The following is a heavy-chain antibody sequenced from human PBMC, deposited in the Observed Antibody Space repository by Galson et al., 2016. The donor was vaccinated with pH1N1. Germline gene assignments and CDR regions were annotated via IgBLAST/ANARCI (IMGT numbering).Heavy chain of an antibody. D-gene: IGHD7-27*01. Sequence: SLRLSCAASGFTFSSFWMHWVRQVPGKGLVWVSRISSEGSSISYADSVKGRFTISRDNARNTLYLEMNSLRAEETALYYCARVRLIMPGDPTGYFDFWGQGALVTVSS. CDR1: GFTFSSFW. V-gene: IGHV3-74*01. CDR3: ARVRLIMPGDPTGYFDF. J-gene: IGHJ4*02. CDR2: ISSEGSSI.